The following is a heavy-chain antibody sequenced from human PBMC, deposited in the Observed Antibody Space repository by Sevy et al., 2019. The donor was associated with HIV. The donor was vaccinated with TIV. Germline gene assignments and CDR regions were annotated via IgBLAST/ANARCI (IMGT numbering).Heavy chain of an antibody. V-gene: IGHV3-33*08. D-gene: IGHD4-4*01. Sequence: GGSLRLSCAASGFAFSSSWMTWVRQAPGKGLEWVAFIWHDGSNKYMADSVKGRFTISRDNSKNTLFLQMNSLTVEDTAVYYCARETDNSARWLDPWGQGTLVTVSS. CDR3: ARETDNSARWLDP. J-gene: IGHJ5*02. CDR1: GFAFSSSW. CDR2: IWHDGSNK.